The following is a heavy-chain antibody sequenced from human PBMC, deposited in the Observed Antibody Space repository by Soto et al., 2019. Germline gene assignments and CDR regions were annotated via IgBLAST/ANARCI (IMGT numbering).Heavy chain of an antibody. CDR3: ARFGRNEFYYYYGMDV. J-gene: IGHJ6*02. CDR2: IHPGDSDT. Sequence: GESLKISCKGSGYRFTTYWIGWVRQMPGKGLEWMGMIHPGDSDTRYSPSFQGQVTISADRSISTAYLQWSSLKASDNAMYYCARFGRNEFYYYYGMDVWGQGTTVTVSS. D-gene: IGHD3-10*01. CDR1: GYRFTTYW. V-gene: IGHV5-51*01.